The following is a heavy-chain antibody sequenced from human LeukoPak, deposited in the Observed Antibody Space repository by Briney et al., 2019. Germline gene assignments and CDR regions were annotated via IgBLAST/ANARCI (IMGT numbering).Heavy chain of an antibody. CDR1: GYTYSSYP. CDR2: IDGSGVTS. Sequence: GGSLRLSCAASGYTYSSYPMLWVRQPPGKGLEWVSAIDGSGVTSFYGDSVKARFTISRDNSKNTLYLQMNSLRAEDTALYYCAKRVAEQSTSWYIDIWGLGTMVTVSS. J-gene: IGHJ3*02. D-gene: IGHD6-19*01. V-gene: IGHV3-23*02. CDR3: AKRVAEQSTSWYIDI.